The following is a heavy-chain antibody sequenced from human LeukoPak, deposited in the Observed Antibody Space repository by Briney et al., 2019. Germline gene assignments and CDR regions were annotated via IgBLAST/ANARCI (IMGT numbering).Heavy chain of an antibody. J-gene: IGHJ4*02. CDR2: IYYSGST. V-gene: IGHV4-59*08. Sequence: SETLSLTCTVSGGSISSYYWSWIRQPPGKGLGWIGYIYYSGSTNYNPSLKSRVTISVDTSKNQFSLKLSSVTAADTAVYYCARQGYGGNQDYFDYWGQGTLVTVSS. CDR1: GGSISSYY. CDR3: ARQGYGGNQDYFDY. D-gene: IGHD4-23*01.